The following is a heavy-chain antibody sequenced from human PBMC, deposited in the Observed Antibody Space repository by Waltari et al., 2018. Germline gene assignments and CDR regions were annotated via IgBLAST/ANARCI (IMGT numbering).Heavy chain of an antibody. CDR1: VFIFSSHV. J-gene: IGHJ4*02. V-gene: IGHV3-64D*06. D-gene: IGHD3-3*01. Sequence: EVQLVESGGGLVQPGGSRRLSCSASVFIFSSHVMHWVRQAPGKGLKHVSGILSDGGSTYYADSVNGRFSISRDNSKNTVYLQMSSLRAEDTAMYYCAKGPQRYLEWLLPYDFWGQGTLVTVSS. CDR3: AKGPQRYLEWLLPYDF. CDR2: ILSDGGST.